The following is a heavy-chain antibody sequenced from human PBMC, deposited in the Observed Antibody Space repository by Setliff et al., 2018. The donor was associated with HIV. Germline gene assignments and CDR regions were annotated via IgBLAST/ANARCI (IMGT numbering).Heavy chain of an antibody. CDR2: IFYTGST. CDR1: GGSISSYY. CDR3: ARHWYSSSWYHVFDI. Sequence: PSETLSLTCTVSGGSISSYYWTWLRQFPGKGLEWIGFIFYTGSTTYNPSLNSRVTISVDTSKNQFSLKLSSVTAADTAVYYCARHWYSSSWYHVFDIWGQGTMVTVSS. D-gene: IGHD6-13*01. V-gene: IGHV4-59*08. J-gene: IGHJ3*02.